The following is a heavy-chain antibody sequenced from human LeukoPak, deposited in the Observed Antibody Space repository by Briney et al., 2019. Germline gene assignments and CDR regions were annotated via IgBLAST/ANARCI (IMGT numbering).Heavy chain of an antibody. CDR3: ARVTGTTVTYYYYYYYMDV. J-gene: IGHJ6*03. CDR1: GYSISRGYY. CDR2: IYHSGST. Sequence: SSETLSLTCTVSGYSISRGYYGGWLRPPPGKGLEWIGSIYHSGSTDYNPSLKSRVTISVDTSKNQSSLKLSSVTAADTAVYYCARVTGTTVTYYYYYYYMDVWGKGTTVTVSS. D-gene: IGHD4-17*01. V-gene: IGHV4-38-2*02.